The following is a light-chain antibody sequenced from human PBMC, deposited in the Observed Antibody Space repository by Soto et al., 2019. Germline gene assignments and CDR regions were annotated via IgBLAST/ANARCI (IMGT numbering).Light chain of an antibody. J-gene: IGKJ1*01. V-gene: IGKV1-5*01. CDR3: QQYNSYATWT. Sequence: DIQMTQSPSTLSASVGDRVTITCRASQSISSWLAWYQHKPGKAPKLLIYDASSLESGVPPRFSGSGSGTEFTLAISSLQPDDFATYYCQQYNSYATWTFGQGTKVDIK. CDR2: DAS. CDR1: QSISSW.